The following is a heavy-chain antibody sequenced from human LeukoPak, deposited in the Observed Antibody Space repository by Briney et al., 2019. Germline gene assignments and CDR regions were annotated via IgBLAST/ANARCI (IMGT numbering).Heavy chain of an antibody. Sequence: SETLSLTCAVYGGSFSGYYWSWLRQHPGKGLEWVGDIYYSGSTYYNASLKSRVNISVDTSKKQFSLKLSSVTAADTAVYYCARGSYHFFDYWGQGTLVTVSS. CDR1: GGSFSGYY. J-gene: IGHJ4*02. CDR3: ARGSYHFFDY. V-gene: IGHV4-34*09. D-gene: IGHD1-26*01. CDR2: IYYSGST.